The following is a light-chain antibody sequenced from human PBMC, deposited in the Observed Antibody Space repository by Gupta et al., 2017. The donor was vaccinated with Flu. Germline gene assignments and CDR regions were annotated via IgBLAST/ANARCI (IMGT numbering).Light chain of an antibody. J-gene: IGLJ2*01. Sequence: QSALTQPASASGSPGQSVTIYCTGTSTDVGGYNFVSWYQHYPGKAPRVMIYDVNNRPSGVSMRFSGSKSGNTASLTISGLQAEDEADYYCNSYKTTNRLVFGRGTKLTVL. CDR1: STDVGGYNF. V-gene: IGLV2-14*03. CDR3: NSYKTTNRLV. CDR2: DVN.